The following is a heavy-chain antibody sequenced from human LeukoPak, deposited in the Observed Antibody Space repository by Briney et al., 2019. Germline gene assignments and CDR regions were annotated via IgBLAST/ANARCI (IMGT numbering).Heavy chain of an antibody. J-gene: IGHJ4*02. CDR3: ARDCRDKELPCFDY. CDR2: IRYDGSNK. Sequence: GGSLRLSCAASGFTFSSYGMHWVRQAPGKGLEWVAFIRYDGSNKYYADSVKGRFTISRDNSKNTLYLQMNSLRAEDTAVYYCARDCRDKELPCFDYWGQGTLVTVSS. D-gene: IGHD1-26*01. CDR1: GFTFSSYG. V-gene: IGHV3-30*02.